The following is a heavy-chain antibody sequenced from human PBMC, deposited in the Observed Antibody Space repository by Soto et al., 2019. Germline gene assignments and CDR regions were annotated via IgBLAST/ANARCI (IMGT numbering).Heavy chain of an antibody. Sequence: SETLSLTCTVSGGSISSYYWSWIRQPPGKGLEWIGYIYYSGSTNYNPSLKSRVTISVDTSKNQFSLKLGSVTAADTAVYYCAKVSSSWYAGFFDLRGQGTLVIVSS. CDR2: IYYSGST. CDR3: AKVSSSWYAGFFDL. D-gene: IGHD6-13*01. V-gene: IGHV4-59*01. J-gene: IGHJ4*02. CDR1: GGSISSYY.